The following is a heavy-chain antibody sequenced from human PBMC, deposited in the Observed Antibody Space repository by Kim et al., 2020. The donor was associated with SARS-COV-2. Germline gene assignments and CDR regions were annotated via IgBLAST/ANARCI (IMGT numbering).Heavy chain of an antibody. CDR1: GFTFSSYA. Sequence: GGSLRLSCAASGFTFSSYAMRWVRQAPGKGLEWVSGISDSGGSTYYADSAKGRFTISRDNFKNTLYLQMNSLRAEDTAVYYCAKDVSATAMVPGDYWGQGTLVTVSS. D-gene: IGHD5-18*01. V-gene: IGHV3-23*01. CDR2: ISDSGGST. CDR3: AKDVSATAMVPGDY. J-gene: IGHJ4*02.